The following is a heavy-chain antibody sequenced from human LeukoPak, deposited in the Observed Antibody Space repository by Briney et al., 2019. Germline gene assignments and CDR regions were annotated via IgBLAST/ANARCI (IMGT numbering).Heavy chain of an antibody. Sequence: GGSLRLSCAASGFTFSSFEMNWIRQAPGKGLEWVSYISSSGGTRYYADSVKGRFTISRDNAKNSLYLQMNSLRAEDTAVYYCARDLVLGATYDAFDIWGQGTMVTVSS. CDR3: ARDLVLGATYDAFDI. CDR2: ISSSGGTR. J-gene: IGHJ3*02. CDR1: GFTFSSFE. D-gene: IGHD1-26*01. V-gene: IGHV3-48*03.